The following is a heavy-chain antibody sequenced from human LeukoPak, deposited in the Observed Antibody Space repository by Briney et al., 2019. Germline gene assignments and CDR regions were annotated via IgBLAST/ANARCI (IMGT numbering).Heavy chain of an antibody. J-gene: IGHJ5*02. CDR3: ARDRLGVLDVGGYSYGWFDP. D-gene: IGHD5-18*01. Sequence: SETLSLTCTVSGGSISSYYWSWIRQPPGKGLEWIGYIYYSRSTNYNPSLKSRVTISVDTSKNQFSLKLSSVTAADTAVYYCARDRLGVLDVGGYSYGWFDPWGQGTLVTVSS. V-gene: IGHV4-59*01. CDR2: IYYSRST. CDR1: GGSISSYY.